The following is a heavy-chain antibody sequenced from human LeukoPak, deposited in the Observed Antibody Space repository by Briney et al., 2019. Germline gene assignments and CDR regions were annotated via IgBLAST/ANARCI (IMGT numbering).Heavy chain of an antibody. Sequence: GGSLILSCAASGFTFDDYAMHWVRQAPGKGLEWVSGISWNSGSIGYADSVKGRFTISRDNAKNSLYLQMNSLRAEDTAVYYCAKEIGGRFDYWGQGTLVTVSA. CDR3: AKEIGGRFDY. J-gene: IGHJ4*01. CDR2: ISWNSGSI. V-gene: IGHV3-9*01. D-gene: IGHD1-26*01. CDR1: GFTFDDYA.